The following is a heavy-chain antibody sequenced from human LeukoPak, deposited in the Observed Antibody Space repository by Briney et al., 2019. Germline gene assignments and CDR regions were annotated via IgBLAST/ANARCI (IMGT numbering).Heavy chain of an antibody. V-gene: IGHV4-38-2*02. CDR1: GYSISSGYY. Sequence: PSETLSLTCTVSGYSISSGYYWGWIRQPPGKGLEWIGSIYHSGGTYYNPSLKSRVTISVDTSKNQFSLKLSSVTAADTAVYYCAREAGDYVYYYYGMDVWGQGTTVTVSS. D-gene: IGHD4-17*01. CDR2: IYHSGGT. J-gene: IGHJ6*02. CDR3: AREAGDYVYYYYGMDV.